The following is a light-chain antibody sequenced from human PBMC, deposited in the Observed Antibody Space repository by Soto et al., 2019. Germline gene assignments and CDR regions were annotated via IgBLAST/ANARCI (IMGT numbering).Light chain of an antibody. CDR2: GAS. V-gene: IGKV3-20*01. CDR1: QIVTSSY. CDR3: QQYGRSPA. Sequence: EIVLTQSPGTLSLSPGERATLSCRASQIVTSSYLAWYQQKPGQAPRLLIYGASSRATGIPDRFSGSGSGTGFTLSISRLEPDDFAVYYCQQYGRSPAFGGGTKVEIK. J-gene: IGKJ4*01.